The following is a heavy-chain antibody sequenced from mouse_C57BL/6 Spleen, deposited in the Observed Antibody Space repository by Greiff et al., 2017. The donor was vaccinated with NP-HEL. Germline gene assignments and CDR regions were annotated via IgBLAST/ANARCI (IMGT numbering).Heavy chain of an antibody. V-gene: IGHV1-81*01. D-gene: IGHD2-3*01. Sequence: VQLQQSGAELARPGASVKLSCKASGYTFTSYGISWVKQRTGQGLEWIGEIYPRSGNTYYNEKFKGKATLTADKSSSTAYMELRSLTSEDSAVYFCARFYDGYPYFDVWGTGTTVTVSS. CDR1: GYTFTSYG. CDR2: IYPRSGNT. J-gene: IGHJ1*03. CDR3: ARFYDGYPYFDV.